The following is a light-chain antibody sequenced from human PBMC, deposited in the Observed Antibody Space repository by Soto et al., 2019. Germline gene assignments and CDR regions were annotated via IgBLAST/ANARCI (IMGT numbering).Light chain of an antibody. CDR3: QQYNSYWT. J-gene: IGKJ1*01. V-gene: IGKV1-5*01. CDR1: QSISSW. CDR2: DAS. Sequence: IQVTQSPSTLSASVGDRVTITCRASQSISSWLAWYQQKPGKAPKLLIYDASSLESGVPSRFSGSGSGTEFTLTISSLQPDDFATYYCQQYNSYWTFGQGTRWIS.